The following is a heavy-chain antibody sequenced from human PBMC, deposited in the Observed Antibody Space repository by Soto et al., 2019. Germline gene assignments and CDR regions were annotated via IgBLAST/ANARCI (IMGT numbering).Heavy chain of an antibody. D-gene: IGHD1-1*01. Sequence: QVQLQQWGAGLLKPSETLSLTCADYGGSFSGYYWSWIRQPPGKGLEWIGEINHSGSTNYNPSLTSRVTLSVDTTTNSFSLTLSSVAAADTAVYYCARGEVRSLVWGQRSTVTVSS. CDR3: ARGEVRSLV. V-gene: IGHV4-34*01. CDR2: INHSGST. CDR1: GGSFSGYY. J-gene: IGHJ6*02.